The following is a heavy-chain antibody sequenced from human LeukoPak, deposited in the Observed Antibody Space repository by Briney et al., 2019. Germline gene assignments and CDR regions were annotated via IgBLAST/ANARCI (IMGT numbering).Heavy chain of an antibody. V-gene: IGHV1-8*02. CDR1: GYTFTGYY. J-gene: IGHJ4*02. Sequence: ASVKVSCKASGYTFTGYYMHWVRQATGQGLEWMGWMNPNSGNTGYAQKFQGRVTMTRNTSISTAYMELSSLRSEDTAVYYCARVPEGDYGDYAGFDYWGQGTLVTVSS. CDR3: ARVPEGDYGDYAGFDY. CDR2: MNPNSGNT. D-gene: IGHD4-17*01.